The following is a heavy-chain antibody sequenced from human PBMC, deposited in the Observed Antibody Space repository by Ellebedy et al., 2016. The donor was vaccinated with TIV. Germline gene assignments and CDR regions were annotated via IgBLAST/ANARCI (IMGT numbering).Heavy chain of an antibody. Sequence: GESLKISCAASGFTFSDYYMSWIRQAPGKGLEWVSYISSSSSHTNYADSVKGRFTISRDNAKNSLYLQMNSLRAEDTAVYYCARGQLRLGELSLAPFDYWGQGTLVTVSS. CDR1: GFTFSDYY. CDR2: ISSSSSHT. J-gene: IGHJ4*02. CDR3: ARGQLRLGELSLAPFDY. D-gene: IGHD3-16*02. V-gene: IGHV3-11*06.